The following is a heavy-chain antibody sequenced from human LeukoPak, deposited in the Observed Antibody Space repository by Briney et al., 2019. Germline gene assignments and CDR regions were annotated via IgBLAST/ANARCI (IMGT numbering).Heavy chain of an antibody. CDR2: ISYDGSNK. D-gene: IGHD4-23*01. CDR3: AKDYGGPSDY. J-gene: IGHJ4*02. V-gene: IGHV3-30*18. CDR1: GFTFSSYG. Sequence: GGSLRLSCAASGFTFSSYGMHWVRQAPGKGLEWVAVISYDGSNKYYADSVKGRFTISRDNSKNTLYLQMNSLRAEDTAVYYCAKDYGGPSDYWGQGTLVTVSS.